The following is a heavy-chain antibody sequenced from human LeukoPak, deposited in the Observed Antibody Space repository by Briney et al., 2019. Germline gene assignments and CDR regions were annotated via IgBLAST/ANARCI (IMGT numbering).Heavy chain of an antibody. Sequence: GASVKVSCKASGYTFTSYYMHWVRQAPGQGLEWIGIINPSGGSTSYEQRFQGRVTMTRDTSTSTVYMELSSLRSDDTAVYFCVRERERGTYFIWGQGTLVTVSS. CDR2: INPSGGST. J-gene: IGHJ4*02. D-gene: IGHD3-10*01. CDR3: VRERERGTYFI. V-gene: IGHV1-46*01. CDR1: GYTFTSYY.